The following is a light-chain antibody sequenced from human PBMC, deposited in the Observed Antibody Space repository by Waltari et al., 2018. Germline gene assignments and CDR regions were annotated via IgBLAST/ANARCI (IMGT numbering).Light chain of an antibody. CDR2: DAV. J-gene: IGKJ2*01. Sequence: EVLLTQSPATLSLSPGDRATPPRNPSQSVTPSLAWYQQKPGQAPRLLIYDAVTRATGIPARFSGSGSGTDFTLTISSPEPEDSAVYYCQQRSNPPAYTFGQGTKLEIK. V-gene: IGKV3-11*01. CDR3: QQRSNPPAYT. CDR1: QSVTPS.